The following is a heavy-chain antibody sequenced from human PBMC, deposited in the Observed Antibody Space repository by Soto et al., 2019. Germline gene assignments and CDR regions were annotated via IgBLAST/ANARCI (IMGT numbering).Heavy chain of an antibody. CDR2: IKSKTDGGTI. CDR1: SFTFSNAW. D-gene: IGHD6-13*01. CDR3: TTIGSSWGA. V-gene: IGHV3-15*07. J-gene: IGHJ1*01. Sequence: EVQLVESGGGLVKPGGSLRLSCAASSFTFSNAWMNWVRQAPGKGLEWVGRIKSKTDGGTIDYAAPVKGRFTISRDDSKYTRFLQMNRLKTEDTGMYYCTTIGSSWGAWGQGTLVTVSS.